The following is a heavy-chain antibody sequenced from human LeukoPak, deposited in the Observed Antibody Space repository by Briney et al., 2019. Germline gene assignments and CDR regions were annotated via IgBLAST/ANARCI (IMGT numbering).Heavy chain of an antibody. CDR3: ARELMAAFDI. Sequence: GGSPRLSCAASGFTFSSHWMSWVRQAPGKGLEWVANIKKDGSEKYYVDAVKGRFTISRDNAKNSLYLQMNSLRAEDTAVYYCARELMAAFDIWGQGTMVTVSS. D-gene: IGHD5-24*01. J-gene: IGHJ3*02. V-gene: IGHV3-7*01. CDR1: GFTFSSHW. CDR2: IKKDGSEK.